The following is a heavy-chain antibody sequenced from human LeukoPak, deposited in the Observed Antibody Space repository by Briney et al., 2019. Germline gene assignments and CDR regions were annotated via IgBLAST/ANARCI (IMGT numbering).Heavy chain of an antibody. CDR1: GGSISSSSYY. J-gene: IGHJ4*02. CDR3: ASLRYVAQPHFDY. CDR2: IYYSGST. D-gene: IGHD5-12*01. Sequence: NPSETLSLTCTVSGGSISSSSYYWGWIRQPPGKGLEWIGSIYYSGSTYYNPSLKSRVTISVDTSKNQFSLKLSSVTAADTAVYYCASLRYVAQPHFDYWGQGTLVAVSS. V-gene: IGHV4-39*01.